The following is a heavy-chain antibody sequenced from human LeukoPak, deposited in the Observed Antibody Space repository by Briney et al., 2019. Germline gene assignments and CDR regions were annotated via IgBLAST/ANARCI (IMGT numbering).Heavy chain of an antibody. J-gene: IGHJ6*03. V-gene: IGHV3-43*02. D-gene: IGHD3-3*01. Sequence: GGSLRLSCAASGFTFDDYAMHWVRQAPGKGLEWVSLISGDGGSTYYADSVKGRFTISRDNSKNSLYLQMNSLRTEDTALYYCARADQGYDFWSGYYRYYYYYMDVWGKGTTVTVSS. CDR1: GFTFDDYA. CDR2: ISGDGGST. CDR3: ARADQGYDFWSGYYRYYYYYMDV.